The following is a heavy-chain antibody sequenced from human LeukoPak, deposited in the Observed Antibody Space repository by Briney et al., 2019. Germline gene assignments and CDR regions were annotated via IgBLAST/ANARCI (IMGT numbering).Heavy chain of an antibody. V-gene: IGHV4-4*07. CDR2: IHPSGST. CDR1: GDSISSYY. J-gene: IGHJ3*02. Sequence: SETLSLTCTVSGDSISSYYWSWIRQPAGKGLEWIGRIHPSGSTNYNPSLKSRVTLSVDTSKNQFSLKLSSVTAADTAVYYCARRRGYYDSSGYSHAFDIWGQGTMVTVSS. D-gene: IGHD3-22*01. CDR3: ARRRGYYDSSGYSHAFDI.